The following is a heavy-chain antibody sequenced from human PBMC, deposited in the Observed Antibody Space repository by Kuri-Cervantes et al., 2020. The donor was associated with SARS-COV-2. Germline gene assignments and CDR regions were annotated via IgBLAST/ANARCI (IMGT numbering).Heavy chain of an antibody. CDR3: ARSFRYCSGGSCYDYYYGMDV. D-gene: IGHD2-15*01. Sequence: GGSLRLSCAASGFTVSSNYMSWVRQAPGKGLEWVAGIYSGGSTYYADSVKGRFTISRDNSKNTLYLQMTSLRAEDTAVYSCARSFRYCSGGSCYDYYYGMDVWGQGTTVTVSS. CDR1: GFTVSSNY. V-gene: IGHV3-53*01. J-gene: IGHJ6*02. CDR2: IYSGGST.